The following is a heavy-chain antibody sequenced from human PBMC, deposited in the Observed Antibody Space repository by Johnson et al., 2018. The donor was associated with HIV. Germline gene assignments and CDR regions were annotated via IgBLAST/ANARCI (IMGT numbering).Heavy chain of an antibody. J-gene: IGHJ3*02. V-gene: IGHV3-30*03. Sequence: QVQLVESGGGVVQSGRSLRLSCVASGFTFDPYAMHWVRQAPGKGLEWVAVISHDETSKNYPDSVKGRFTISRDNAKNSLYLQMNSLRAEDSAVYYCARTRMGVFDIWGQGTMVTISS. D-gene: IGHD2-8*01. CDR2: ISHDETSK. CDR1: GFTFDPYA. CDR3: ARTRMGVFDI.